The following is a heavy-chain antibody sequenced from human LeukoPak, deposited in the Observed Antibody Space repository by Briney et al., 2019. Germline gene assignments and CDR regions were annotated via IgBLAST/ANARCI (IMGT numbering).Heavy chain of an antibody. CDR1: GDSISSSNYY. V-gene: IGHV4-39*07. CDR3: AIEVRESVSLINGDC. CDR2: IYYNGAT. Sequence: PSETLSLTCTVSGDSISSSNYYWGWIRQPPGKGLEWIGTIYYNGATQYNPSLRSRVTMSVHTSQNQFSLKLTSVTAADTAVYYCAIEVRESVSLINGDCWGQGTLVTVSS. J-gene: IGHJ4*02. D-gene: IGHD2-8*01.